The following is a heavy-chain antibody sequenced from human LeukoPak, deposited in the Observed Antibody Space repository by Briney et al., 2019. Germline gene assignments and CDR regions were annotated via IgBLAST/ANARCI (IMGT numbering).Heavy chain of an antibody. CDR2: INPNSGGT. D-gene: IGHD3-9*01. CDR3: ARVLTYYDILTGYPDSYGIDV. CDR1: GYTFTGYY. Sequence: GSVTVSCKASGYTFTGYYMHWVRQAPGQGVEGMGWINPNSGGTNYAQTFQGRVTITRDTSNSTAYMELSRLREDDTAVYSCARVLTYYDILTGYPDSYGIDVWGQGTTVTVSS. J-gene: IGHJ6*02. V-gene: IGHV1-2*02.